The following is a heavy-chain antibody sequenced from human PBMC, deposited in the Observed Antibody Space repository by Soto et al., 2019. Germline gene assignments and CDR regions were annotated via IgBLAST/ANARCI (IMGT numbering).Heavy chain of an antibody. CDR2: IWYDGSNK. CDR1: GFTFSSYG. D-gene: IGHD6-13*01. Sequence: GGSLRLSCAASGFTFSSYGMHWVRQAPGKGLEWVAVIWYDGSNKYYADSVKGRFTISRDNSKNTLYLQMNSLRAEDTAVYYCARLRAVVAAAGNTYYYYGMDVWGQGTTVTVSS. J-gene: IGHJ6*02. CDR3: ARLRAVVAAAGNTYYYYGMDV. V-gene: IGHV3-33*01.